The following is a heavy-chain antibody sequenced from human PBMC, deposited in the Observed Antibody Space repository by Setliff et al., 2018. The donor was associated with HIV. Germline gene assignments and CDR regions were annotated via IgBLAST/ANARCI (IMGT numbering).Heavy chain of an antibody. D-gene: IGHD3-16*02. CDR2: IYYSGTT. Sequence: SETLSLTCTVSGGSISSGDYYWSWIRQPPGKGLEWIGYIYYSGTTYYNPSLKSRVTISVDTSKNQFSLKLNSVTAADTAVYYCARSDYDYVWGSYRDPYYFDYWGQGTLVTVSS. V-gene: IGHV4-30-4*08. CDR1: GGSISSGDYY. CDR3: ARSDYDYVWGSYRDPYYFDY. J-gene: IGHJ4*02.